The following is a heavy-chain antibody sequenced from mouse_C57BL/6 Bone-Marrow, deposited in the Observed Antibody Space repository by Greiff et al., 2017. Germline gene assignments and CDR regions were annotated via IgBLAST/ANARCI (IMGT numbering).Heavy chain of an antibody. CDR2: IDPSDSET. J-gene: IGHJ2*01. V-gene: IGHV1-52*01. Sequence: QVQLKQPGAELVRPGSSVKLSCKASGYTFTSYWMHWVKQRPIKGLEWIGNIDPSDSETYYNQQFKDKATLTVDKSSSTAYMQLSSLTSEYSAVYNCARGYYGNYFDYCYQGTTLTVSS. CDR1: GYTFTSYW. CDR3: ARGYYGNYFDY. D-gene: IGHD1-1*01.